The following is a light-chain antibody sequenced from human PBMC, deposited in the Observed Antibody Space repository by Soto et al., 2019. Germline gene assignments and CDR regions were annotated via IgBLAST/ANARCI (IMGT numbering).Light chain of an antibody. J-gene: IGKJ1*01. CDR2: DAS. CDR1: QDIINY. Sequence: IKMTQSPSSLSASVGDRVTITCQASQDIINYLNWYQQKPGKAPKLLIYDASSLESGVPSRFSGSGSGTEFTLTISSLQPDDFATFYCQQYKSYSGTFGQGTKV. V-gene: IGKV1-5*01. CDR3: QQYKSYSGT.